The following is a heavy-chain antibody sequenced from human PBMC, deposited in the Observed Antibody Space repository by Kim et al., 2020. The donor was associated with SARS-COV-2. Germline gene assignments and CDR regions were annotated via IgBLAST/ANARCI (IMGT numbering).Heavy chain of an antibody. CDR3: ARPRRASSNHDAFDF. J-gene: IGHJ3*01. CDR2: VHYSGYT. V-gene: IGHV4-59*01. Sequence: SETLSLTCVVSGDSISTYYWSWIRQAPGKGLEWIGFVHYSGYTSYNPSLKSRVTISIDMSKKEFSLTLTSLTAADTAVYYCARPRRASSNHDAFDFWGQGTKVTVSA. CDR1: GDSISTYY.